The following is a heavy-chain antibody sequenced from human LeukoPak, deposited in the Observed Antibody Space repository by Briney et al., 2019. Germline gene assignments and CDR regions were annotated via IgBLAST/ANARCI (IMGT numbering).Heavy chain of an antibody. D-gene: IGHD3-22*01. J-gene: IGHJ4*02. V-gene: IGHV1-69*05. CDR2: VIPMFGTP. CDR1: GGTFNNFV. Sequence: GASVKVSCKASGGTFNNFVISWIRQAPGQGPEWMGGVIPMFGTPSYAQKFQDRVTITTDASTSTAYMELTSLRSEDSAVYFCNIDSTGYYKQRAYYFDYWGQGTLVTVSS. CDR3: NIDSTGYYKQRAYYFDY.